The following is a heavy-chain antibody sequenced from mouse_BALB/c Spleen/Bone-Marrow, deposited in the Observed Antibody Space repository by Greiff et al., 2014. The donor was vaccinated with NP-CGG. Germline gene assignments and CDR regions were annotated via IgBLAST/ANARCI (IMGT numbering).Heavy chain of an antibody. D-gene: IGHD1-1*01. J-gene: IGHJ1*01. V-gene: IGHV3-1*02. CDR3: ARGGYYGSSYFDV. Sequence: DVLLVESGPDLVKPSQSLSLTCTVTGYSITSGYNWHWIRQFPGNQLEWMRYIPYSGSTNYNPFLKSAISITRDTSKNQFFQQLKSVSTEDTATYYWARGGYYGSSYFDVWGAGTTVTVSS. CDR1: GYSITSGYN. CDR2: IPYSGST.